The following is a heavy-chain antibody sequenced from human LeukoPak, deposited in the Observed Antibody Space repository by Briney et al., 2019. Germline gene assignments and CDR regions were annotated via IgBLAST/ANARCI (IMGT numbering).Heavy chain of an antibody. CDR1: GFTVSNNY. D-gene: IGHD7-27*01. J-gene: IGHJ4*02. CDR2: IYSGGNR. CDR3: AKRSPSNWGIEY. V-gene: IGHV3-66*04. Sequence: QSGESLRLSCAASGFTVSNNYMTWVRQAPGQGLEWVSIIYSGGNRYYADSVKGRFTISRDNSKNTLYLQMNSLRAEDTAVYYCAKRSPSNWGIEYWGQGTLVTVSS.